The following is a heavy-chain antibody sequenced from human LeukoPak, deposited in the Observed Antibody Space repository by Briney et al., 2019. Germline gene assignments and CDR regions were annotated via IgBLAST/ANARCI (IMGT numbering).Heavy chain of an antibody. V-gene: IGHV4-61*02. CDR3: ARVTTGGYYNY. J-gene: IGHJ4*02. CDR1: GGSISSGSYY. CDR2: VYTSGST. D-gene: IGHD3-22*01. Sequence: SETLSLTCTVSGGSISSGSYYWSWIRQPAGKGLEWIGRVYTSGSTNYNPSLKSRVTISLDTSENHFSLKLSSVTAADTAVYYCARVTTGGYYNYWGPGTLVTVSS.